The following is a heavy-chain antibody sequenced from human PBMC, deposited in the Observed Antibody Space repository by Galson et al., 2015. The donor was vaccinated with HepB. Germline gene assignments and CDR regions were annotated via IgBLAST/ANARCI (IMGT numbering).Heavy chain of an antibody. V-gene: IGHV3-53*01. CDR3: ALRRQWLPNPYYYYAMDV. D-gene: IGHD6-19*01. Sequence: SLRPSCAASGFIVSPDYMSWVRQAPGKGLEWVSLIYTGGTTSYADSVQGRFTISRDNSNNTLYLQMNSLSADDTAVYYCALRRQWLPNPYYYYAMDVWGQGTTVTVSS. CDR1: GFIVSPDY. J-gene: IGHJ6*02. CDR2: IYTGGTT.